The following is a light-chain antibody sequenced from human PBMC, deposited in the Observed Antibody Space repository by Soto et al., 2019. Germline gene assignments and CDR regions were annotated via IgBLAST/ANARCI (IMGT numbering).Light chain of an antibody. CDR1: QSVSSY. V-gene: IGKV3-11*01. J-gene: IGKJ4*01. CDR3: QQRSNWSPPT. Sequence: EIVLTQSPATLSLSPGERATLSCRASQSVSSYLAWYQQKPGQAPRLLIYDASNRATGIPARFSGSGSGTDFNLTISSLEPEDFAVYYCQQRSNWSPPTFGGGTKVEIK. CDR2: DAS.